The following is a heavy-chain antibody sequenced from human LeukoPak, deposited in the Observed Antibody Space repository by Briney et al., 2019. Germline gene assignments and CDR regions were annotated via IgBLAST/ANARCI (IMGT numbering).Heavy chain of an antibody. CDR2: IYYSGST. V-gene: IGHV4-30-4*01. CDR3: ARDQGELWFGE. CDR1: GGSISSGDYY. J-gene: IGHJ4*02. Sequence: PSETLSLTCTVSGGSISSGDYYWSWIRQPPGKGLEWIGYIYYSGSTYYNPSLKSRVTISVDTSKNQFSLKLSSVTAADTAVHYCARDQGELWFGEWGQGTLVTVSS. D-gene: IGHD3-10*01.